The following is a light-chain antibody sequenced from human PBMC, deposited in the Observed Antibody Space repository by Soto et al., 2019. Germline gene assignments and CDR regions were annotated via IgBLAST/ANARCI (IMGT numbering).Light chain of an antibody. Sequence: EIVLTHSPGVLSLSVGERATLSCRASQTVKSSYLAWYQQKPGQAPRLLIHGATTRATGIPARFSGSGSGTEFTLTISSLQSEDFAVYYCQQYNNWPRTFGQGTKVDNK. V-gene: IGKV3-15*01. CDR3: QQYNNWPRT. J-gene: IGKJ1*01. CDR1: QTVKSSY. CDR2: GAT.